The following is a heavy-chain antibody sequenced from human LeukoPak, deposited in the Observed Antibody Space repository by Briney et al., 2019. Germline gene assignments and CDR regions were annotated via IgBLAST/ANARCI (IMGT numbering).Heavy chain of an antibody. CDR3: AKGAEINWDPDISYYYYYMDV. CDR2: ISGSDAGT. J-gene: IGHJ6*03. V-gene: IGHV3-23*01. Sequence: PGGSLRLSCAASGFTFSSYAMSWVRQIPGKGLEWVSAISGSDAGTYYADSVKGRFTISRDNSKNTLYLQMNRLRAEDTAVYYCAKGAEINWDPDISYYYYYMDVWGTGTTVTISS. CDR1: GFTFSSYA. D-gene: IGHD1-1*01.